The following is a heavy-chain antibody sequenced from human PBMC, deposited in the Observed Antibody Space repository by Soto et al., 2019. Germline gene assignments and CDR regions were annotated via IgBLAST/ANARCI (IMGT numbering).Heavy chain of an antibody. D-gene: IGHD2-15*01. CDR1: GFSFSDYY. CDR2: ISSSGSTI. Sequence: QVQLVESGGGLVKPGGSLRLSCAASGFSFSDYYMSWIRQAPRKGLEWVSYISSSGSTIYYADSVKGRFTISKDNAKNSLYLQMNSLRAEDTAESYCARDRDAVVAARFARYWGQGTLVTVSS. CDR3: ARDRDAVVAARFARY. V-gene: IGHV3-11*01. J-gene: IGHJ4*02.